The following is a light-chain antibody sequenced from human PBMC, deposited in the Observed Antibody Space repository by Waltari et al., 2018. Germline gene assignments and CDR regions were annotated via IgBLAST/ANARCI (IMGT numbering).Light chain of an antibody. J-gene: IGKJ1*01. Sequence: DIRMTQSPSSLSASVGDRVTITCRTSQIISSRLNWYQHKPGKAPRLLIFDASTVQSGVPLRFSGFRSGTEFTLTIDSLQPEDFATYYCQQSYDSWTFGQGTKVE. CDR2: DAS. CDR1: QIISSR. CDR3: QQSYDSWT. V-gene: IGKV1-39*01.